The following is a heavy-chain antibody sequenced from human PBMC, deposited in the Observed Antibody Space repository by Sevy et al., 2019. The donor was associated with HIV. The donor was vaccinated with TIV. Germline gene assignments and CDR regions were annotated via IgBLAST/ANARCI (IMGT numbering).Heavy chain of an antibody. CDR2: IYYSGRT. J-gene: IGHJ4*02. CDR3: ARYLYGDYVQYFDY. V-gene: IGHV4-39*01. D-gene: IGHD4-17*01. CDR1: GGSMSSSSYH. Sequence: SETLSLTCTVSGGSMSSSSYHWGWIRQPPGKGLEWIGSIYYSGRTFYNSSLKSRVTISVDTSKNQFSLKLSSVTAADTAVYYCARYLYGDYVQYFDYWGQGTLVTVSS.